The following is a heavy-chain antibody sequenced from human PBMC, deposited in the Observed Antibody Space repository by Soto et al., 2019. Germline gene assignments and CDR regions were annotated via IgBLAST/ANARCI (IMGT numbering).Heavy chain of an antibody. CDR2: IYHSGST. CDR1: GGSISSSNW. Sequence: QVQLQESGPGLVKPSGTLSLTCAVSGGSISSSNWWSWVRQPPGKGLEWIGEIYHSGSTNYNPSLKSRVTISVDKYKNQFSLKLSSVTAADTAVYYCARDFGYGDPHPHGWFDPWGQGTLVTVSS. CDR3: ARDFGYGDPHPHGWFDP. J-gene: IGHJ5*02. V-gene: IGHV4-4*02. D-gene: IGHD4-17*01.